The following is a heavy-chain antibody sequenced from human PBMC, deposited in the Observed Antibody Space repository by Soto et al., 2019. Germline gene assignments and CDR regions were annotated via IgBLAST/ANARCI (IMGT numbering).Heavy chain of an antibody. CDR1: GYKFINHY. D-gene: IGHD2-15*01. Sequence: QVQLVQSGAEVKKPGASVKVSCKASGYKFINHYMHWVRQAPGVGLEWMGIINPNGGGTDYAQKFQERVTTTTNTYMNTVNMELSSLTSEDTAVYFCARDSSASATSYSFDNWGQGTLVSVSS. CDR2: INPNGGGT. CDR3: ARDSSASATSYSFDN. J-gene: IGHJ4*02. V-gene: IGHV1-46*01.